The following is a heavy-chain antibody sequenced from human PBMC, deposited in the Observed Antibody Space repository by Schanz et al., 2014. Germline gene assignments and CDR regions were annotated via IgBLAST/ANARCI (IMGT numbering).Heavy chain of an antibody. V-gene: IGHV1-46*03. Sequence: QVQLVQSGAEVKKPGASVKVSCKASGYTFTSDSMHWVRQAPGQGLEWMGMINPSGGSTTYAQKFQGRVTMTRDTSTSTVYMELSSLRSEDTAVYYCVRDGVDAAAGGNYWGQGTLVTVAS. CDR2: INPSGGST. J-gene: IGHJ4*02. D-gene: IGHD6-13*01. CDR1: GYTFTSDS. CDR3: VRDGVDAAAGGNY.